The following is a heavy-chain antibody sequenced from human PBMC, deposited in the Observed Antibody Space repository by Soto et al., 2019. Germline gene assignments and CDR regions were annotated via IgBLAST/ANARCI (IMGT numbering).Heavy chain of an antibody. CDR3: ARDTYDGYGQGLDF. Sequence: SLRLSCAASGFTFSRHWMTWVRQAPGKGLEYVANIKEDGSQKYYVDSVKGRFTISRDNAKNSVYLQMNSLRAEDTALYYCARDTYDGYGQGLDFWGQGALVTVSS. J-gene: IGHJ4*02. CDR2: IKEDGSQK. V-gene: IGHV3-7*03. D-gene: IGHD5-12*01. CDR1: GFTFSRHW.